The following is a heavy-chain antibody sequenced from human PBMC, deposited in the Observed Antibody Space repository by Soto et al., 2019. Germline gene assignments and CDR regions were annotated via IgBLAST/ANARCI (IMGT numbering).Heavy chain of an antibody. CDR3: TRENYDILTGYYSVDWFDP. D-gene: IGHD3-9*01. Sequence: SVKVSCKASGGTFSSYAISWVRQAPGQGLEWMGGIIPIFGTANYAQKFQGRVTITADKSTSTAYMELSSLRSEDTAVYYCTRENYDILTGYYSVDWFDPWGQGTLVTVSS. CDR1: GGTFSSYA. CDR2: IIPIFGTA. V-gene: IGHV1-69*06. J-gene: IGHJ5*02.